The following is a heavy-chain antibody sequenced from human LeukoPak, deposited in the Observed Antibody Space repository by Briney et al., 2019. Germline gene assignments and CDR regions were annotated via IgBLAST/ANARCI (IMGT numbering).Heavy chain of an antibody. J-gene: IGHJ4*02. CDR2: ISGGGGST. D-gene: IGHD3-22*01. CDR1: GFTFSSYA. V-gene: IGHV3-23*01. CDR3: ARSLYDSSGYVDY. Sequence: GGSLRLSCAASGFTFSSYAMSWVRQAPGKGLEWVSGISGGGGSTYYADSVKGRFTISRDNAKNSLYLQMNSLRAEDTAVYYCARSLYDSSGYVDYWGQGTLVTVSS.